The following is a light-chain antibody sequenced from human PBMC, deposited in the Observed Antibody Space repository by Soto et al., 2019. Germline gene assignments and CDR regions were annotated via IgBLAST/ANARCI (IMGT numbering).Light chain of an antibody. CDR3: SSYTSSSTLV. CDR1: SSDVGGYNY. Sequence: QSALTQPASVSGSPGQSITISCTGTSSDVGGYNYVSWYQQHPGKAPKLMLYDVSNRPSGVSDRSSGSKSGNTASLTISGLQAEDEADYYCSSYTSSSTLVFGGGTKVTVL. CDR2: DVS. J-gene: IGLJ2*01. V-gene: IGLV2-14*01.